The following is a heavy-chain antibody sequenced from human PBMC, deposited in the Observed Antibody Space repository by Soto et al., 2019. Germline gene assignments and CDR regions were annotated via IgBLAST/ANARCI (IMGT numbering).Heavy chain of an antibody. CDR2: ISDSGNII. Sequence: VQLVESGGGLVKPGGSLRLSCAASGFTFSDNYVTWIRQAPGRGLEWVAYISDSGNIIYYADSVQGRFTVSRDNAKNSLYLQMNSLSAEDTAVYYCARRTRGAGWFDPWGQGTLVTVSS. D-gene: IGHD6-19*01. CDR1: GFTFSDNY. J-gene: IGHJ5*02. V-gene: IGHV3-11*01. CDR3: ARRTRGAGWFDP.